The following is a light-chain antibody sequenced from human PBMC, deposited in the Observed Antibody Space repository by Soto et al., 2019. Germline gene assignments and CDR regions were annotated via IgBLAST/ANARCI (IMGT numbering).Light chain of an antibody. CDR2: EVN. CDR3: GAHAGSNTWV. V-gene: IGLV1-40*01. J-gene: IGLJ3*02. CDR1: NSNIGAGYD. Sequence: QSVLTQPPSVSGAPGQRVTISCTGSNSNIGAGYDVHWYQQYPGKAPKLIIYEVNKRPSGVPDRFSGSKSGITASLTVSGLQADDEADYYCGAHAGSNTWVFGGGTQLTVL.